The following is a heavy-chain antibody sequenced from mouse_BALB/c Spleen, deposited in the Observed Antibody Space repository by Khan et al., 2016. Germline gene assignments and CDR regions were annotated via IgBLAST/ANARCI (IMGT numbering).Heavy chain of an antibody. CDR3: ARWDGNFSLFDY. J-gene: IGHJ2*01. Sequence: QIQLVQSGPELKKPGETVKISCKASGYTFTNYGMNWVKQAPGKGLKWMGWINTKTGEPTYAEEFKGRFAFSLETSASTAYLQINNLKNEDTATYFCARWDGNFSLFDYWGQGTTLTVSS. CDR1: GYTFTNYG. CDR2: INTKTGEP. D-gene: IGHD2-1*01. V-gene: IGHV9-3*02.